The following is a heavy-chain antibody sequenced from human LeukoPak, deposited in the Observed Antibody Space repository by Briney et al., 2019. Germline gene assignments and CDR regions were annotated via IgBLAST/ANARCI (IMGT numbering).Heavy chain of an antibody. D-gene: IGHD3-22*01. CDR1: GFTFSSYA. J-gene: IGHJ4*02. V-gene: IGHV3-23*01. CDR2: ISGSGGST. Sequence: GGSLRLSCAASGFTFSSYAMSWVRQAPGKGLEWVSAISGSGGSTYYADSVKGRFTISRDNSKNTLYLQMNSLRAEDTAVYYCAKDYGYYDGSGYYYAFDYWGQGTLVTVSS. CDR3: AKDYGYYDGSGYYYAFDY.